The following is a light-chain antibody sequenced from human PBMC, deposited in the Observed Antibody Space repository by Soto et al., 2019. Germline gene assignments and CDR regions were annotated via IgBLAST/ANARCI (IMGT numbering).Light chain of an antibody. Sequence: QSVLTQPPSVSGAPGQRVTISCTGSSSNIGAGYDVHWYQQLPGTAPKLLIYGNINRPSGVPDRFSGSKSGTSASLAIAGLQAEDEADYYCGSWDSSLSAYVFGTGTKVTVL. CDR2: GNI. J-gene: IGLJ1*01. CDR1: SSNIGAGYD. CDR3: GSWDSSLSAYV. V-gene: IGLV1-40*01.